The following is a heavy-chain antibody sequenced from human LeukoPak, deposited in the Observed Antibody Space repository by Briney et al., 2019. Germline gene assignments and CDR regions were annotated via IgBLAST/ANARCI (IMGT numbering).Heavy chain of an antibody. V-gene: IGHV3-23*01. J-gene: IGHJ4*02. CDR1: GFTFSSYA. D-gene: IGHD6-6*01. CDR3: AKGVNPYSSSSHTEFDY. Sequence: GGSLRLSCAASGFTFSSYAMSWVRQAPGKGLEWVSAISGSGGSTYYADSVKGRFTISRDNSKNTLYLQMNSLRAEDTAVYYCAKGVNPYSSSSHTEFDYWGQGTLVTVSS. CDR2: ISGSGGST.